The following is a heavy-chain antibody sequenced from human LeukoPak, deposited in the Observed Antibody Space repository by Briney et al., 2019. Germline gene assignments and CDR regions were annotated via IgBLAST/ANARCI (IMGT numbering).Heavy chain of an antibody. Sequence: ASVKVSCKASGYAFTGYYIHWVRQAPGQGLEWMGWINPNSGGTKYAQRFQGRVTMTRDTSITTAYMGLSRLRSDDTAVYYCAKGRVVAGSKSLTYHWFDPWGQGTLVTVSS. CDR3: AKGRVVAGSKSLTYHWFDP. J-gene: IGHJ5*02. D-gene: IGHD6-19*01. V-gene: IGHV1-2*02. CDR1: GYAFTGYY. CDR2: INPNSGGT.